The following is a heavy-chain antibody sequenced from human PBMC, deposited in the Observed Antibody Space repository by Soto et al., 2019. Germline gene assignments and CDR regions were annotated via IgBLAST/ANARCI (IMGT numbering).Heavy chain of an antibody. CDR1: GGSISSSSYY. CDR2: IYYSGST. J-gene: IGHJ4*02. D-gene: IGHD2-15*01. Sequence: SETLSLTCTVSGGSISSSSYYWGWIRQPPGKGLEWIGSIYYSGSTYYNPSLKSRVTISVDTSKNQFSLKLSPVTAADTAVYYCARKGYCSGGSCLTYYFDYWGQGTLVTVSS. CDR3: ARKGYCSGGSCLTYYFDY. V-gene: IGHV4-39*01.